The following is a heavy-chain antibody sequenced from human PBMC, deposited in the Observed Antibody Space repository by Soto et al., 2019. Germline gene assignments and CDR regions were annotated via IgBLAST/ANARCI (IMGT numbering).Heavy chain of an antibody. V-gene: IGHV4-61*05. Sequence: SETLSLTCTVSGDSISSSDYYWGWIRQPPGKGLEWIGYIYYSGSTNYNPSLKSRVTISVDTSKNQFSLKLSSVTAADTAVYYCARHLGYDSSGYYRNWFDPWGQGTLVTVSS. J-gene: IGHJ5*02. CDR3: ARHLGYDSSGYYRNWFDP. CDR2: IYYSGST. CDR1: GDSISSSDYY. D-gene: IGHD3-22*01.